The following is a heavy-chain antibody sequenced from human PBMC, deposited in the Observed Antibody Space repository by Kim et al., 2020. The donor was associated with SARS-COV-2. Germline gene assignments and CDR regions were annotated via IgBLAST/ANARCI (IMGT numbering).Heavy chain of an antibody. CDR2: IYYSGST. V-gene: IGHV4-39*01. CDR1: GGSISSSSYY. Sequence: SETLSLTCTVSGGSISSSSYYWGWIRQPPGKGLEWIGSIYYSGSTYYNPSLKSRVTISVDTSKNQFSLKLSSVTAADTAVYYCASGADERVGVLAGWFGEYTYNWFDPWGQGTLGTVSS. D-gene: IGHD3-10*01. J-gene: IGHJ5*02. CDR3: ASGADERVGVLAGWFGEYTYNWFDP.